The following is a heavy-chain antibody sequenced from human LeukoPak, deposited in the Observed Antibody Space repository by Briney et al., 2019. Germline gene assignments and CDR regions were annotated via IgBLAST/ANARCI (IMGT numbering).Heavy chain of an antibody. CDR2: FSYSGST. V-gene: IGHV4-59*08. D-gene: IGHD3-10*01. Sequence: TGGSLRLSCAASGITLSDFWFSWVRQAPGKGLEWIGYFSYSGSTNYNPSLKSRVTISVDRSKNQFSLKLSSVTAADTAVYYCARSDYYGSGRGSLDVWGQGATVSVSS. CDR3: ARSDYYGSGRGSLDV. CDR1: GITLSDFW. J-gene: IGHJ6*02.